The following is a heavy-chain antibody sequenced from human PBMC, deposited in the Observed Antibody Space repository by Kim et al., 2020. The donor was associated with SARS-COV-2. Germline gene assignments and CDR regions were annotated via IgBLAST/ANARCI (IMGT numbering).Heavy chain of an antibody. CDR2: IYYSGST. V-gene: IGHV4-59*08. CDR1: GGSISSYY. D-gene: IGHD3-22*01. J-gene: IGHJ4*02. CDR3: ARASYDSSGYYYVGPDY. Sequence: SETLSLTCTVSGGSISSYYWSWIRQPPGKGLEWIGYIYYSGSTNYNPSLKSRVTISVDTSKNQFSLKLSSVTAADTAVYYCARASYDSSGYYYVGPDYWGQGTLVTVSS.